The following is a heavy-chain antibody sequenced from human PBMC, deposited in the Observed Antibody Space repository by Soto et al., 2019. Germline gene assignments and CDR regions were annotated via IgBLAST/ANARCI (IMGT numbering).Heavy chain of an antibody. D-gene: IGHD6-13*01. Sequence: QVQLVQSGAEVKKPGSSVKVSCKASGGTFSSYIISWVRQAPGQGLEWMGRIIPILGITIYAQKFQGRVTSTADKSTNTAYMELSSLRSEDTAVYYCARDYSSSSYGTWFDPWGQGTLVTVSS. CDR3: ARDYSSSSYGTWFDP. CDR1: GGTFSSYI. V-gene: IGHV1-69*08. CDR2: IIPILGIT. J-gene: IGHJ5*02.